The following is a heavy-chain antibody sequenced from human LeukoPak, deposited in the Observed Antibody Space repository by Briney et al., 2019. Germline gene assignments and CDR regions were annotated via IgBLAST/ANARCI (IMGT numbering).Heavy chain of an antibody. CDR1: GYTFTSYY. J-gene: IGHJ4*02. CDR3: ARAYHYDSSGYYYPDDY. D-gene: IGHD3-22*01. Sequence: ASVKVSCKASGYTFTSYYIYWVRQAPGQGLEWMGIINPSGGSTSNAQKFRGRVTMTRDTSTSTLYMELSSLRSEDTAVYYCARAYHYDSSGYYYPDDYWGQGTLVTVSS. V-gene: IGHV1-46*01. CDR2: INPSGGST.